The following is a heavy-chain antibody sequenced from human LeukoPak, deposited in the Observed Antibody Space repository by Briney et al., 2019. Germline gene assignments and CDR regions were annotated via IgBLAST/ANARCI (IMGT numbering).Heavy chain of an antibody. V-gene: IGHV2-70*04. CDR2: IDCDYSN. CDR1: GFSLSTSGLR. D-gene: IGHD3-22*01. J-gene: IGHJ3*02. Sequence: SGPTLLNPTQTLTLTCTVSGFSLSTSGLRVGWIRQLPGKTLEWLAPIDCDYSNFYTTSLKSRLTISKCNSKNQVVLTMTNIDPVDTATYYCARIRSDSSGYYSGDDAFDIWGQGTMVTVSS. CDR3: ARIRSDSSGYYSGDDAFDI.